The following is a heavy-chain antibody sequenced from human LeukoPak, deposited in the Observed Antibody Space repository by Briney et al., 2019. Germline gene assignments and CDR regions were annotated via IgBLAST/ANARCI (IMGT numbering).Heavy chain of an antibody. CDR2: ITSSNYI. CDR3: ASVVHGDYGAFDS. J-gene: IGHJ4*02. Sequence: GGSLRLSCAASGDTFTSNTMNWVRQAPGKGLEWVSSITSSNYIYYAASVKGRFSISRDNPRNSLYLQMKSLRAHQTGVYCCASVVHGDYGAFDSWGQGVLVTVSS. CDR1: GDTFTSNT. V-gene: IGHV3-21*01. D-gene: IGHD4-17*01.